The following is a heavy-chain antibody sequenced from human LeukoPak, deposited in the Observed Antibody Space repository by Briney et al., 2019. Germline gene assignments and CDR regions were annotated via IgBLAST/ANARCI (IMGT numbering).Heavy chain of an antibody. CDR3: AKDLSSAITSAIVLDV. D-gene: IGHD3-22*01. CDR1: GFTFDDYA. J-gene: IGHJ6*02. CDR2: ITWNRDNI. V-gene: IGHV3-9*01. Sequence: GRSLRLSCAASGFTFDDYAMHWVRHAPGKGLEWVSGITWNRDNIGYGDSVKSRFTISRDNVKNVLYLQMTSLRPEDTALYYCAKDLSSAITSAIVLDVWGQGTPVIVSS.